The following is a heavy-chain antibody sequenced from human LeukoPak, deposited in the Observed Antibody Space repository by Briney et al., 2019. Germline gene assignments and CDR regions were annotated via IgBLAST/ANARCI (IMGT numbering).Heavy chain of an antibody. J-gene: IGHJ6*03. D-gene: IGHD2-15*01. CDR1: GGSISSGSYY. Sequence: SETLSLTCTVSGGSISSGSYYWSWIRQPAGKGLEWIGRIYTSGSTNYNPSLKSRVTISVDTSKNQFSLKLSSVTAADTAVYYCARDRVVAYYYYYMDVWGEGTTVTVSS. V-gene: IGHV4-61*02. CDR2: IYTSGST. CDR3: ARDRVVAYYYYYMDV.